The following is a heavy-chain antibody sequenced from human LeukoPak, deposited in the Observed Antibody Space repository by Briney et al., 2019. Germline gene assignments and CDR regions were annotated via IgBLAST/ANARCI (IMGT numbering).Heavy chain of an antibody. D-gene: IGHD6-19*01. CDR1: GFTFSSYW. J-gene: IGHJ5*02. CDR2: INTDGSST. CDR3: ARGREQWLGKDNWFDP. Sequence: GGSLRLSCAASGFTFSSYWMHWVSQAPGGGLVWVSRINTDGSSTTYADSVKGRFTISRDNAKNILYLQMSSLRAEDTAVYHCARGREQWLGKDNWFDPWGEGTLVTVSS. V-gene: IGHV3-74*01.